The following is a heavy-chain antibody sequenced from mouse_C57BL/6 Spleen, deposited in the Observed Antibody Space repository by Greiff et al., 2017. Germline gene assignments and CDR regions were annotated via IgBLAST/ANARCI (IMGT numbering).Heavy chain of an antibody. J-gene: IGHJ3*01. Sequence: QVQLQQPGAELVMPGASVKLSCKASGYTFTSYWMHWVKQRPGQGLELIGEIAPSDSYTNYNHKFKGKSKLTVDNSSSTAYMQLSSLTSEDSAVYYGARGESTMVTPLSYGGQGTLVTVAA. CDR3: ARGESTMVTPLSY. CDR1: GYTFTSYW. D-gene: IGHD2-2*01. CDR2: IAPSDSYT. V-gene: IGHV1-69*01.